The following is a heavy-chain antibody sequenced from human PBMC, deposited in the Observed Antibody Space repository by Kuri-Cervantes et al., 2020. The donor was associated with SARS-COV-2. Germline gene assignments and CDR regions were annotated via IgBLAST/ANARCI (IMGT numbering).Heavy chain of an antibody. CDR2: IYYSGST. D-gene: IGHD1-26*01. J-gene: IGHJ6*02. V-gene: IGHV4-39*02. CDR3: ARERSGSYSSYYGMDV. CDR1: GGSISSSSYY. Sequence: SETLSLTCTVSGGSISSSSYYWGWIRRPPGKGLEWIGSIYYSGSTYYNPSLKSRVTISVDTSKNQFSLKLSSVTAADTAVYYCARERSGSYSSYYGMDVWGQGTTVTVSS.